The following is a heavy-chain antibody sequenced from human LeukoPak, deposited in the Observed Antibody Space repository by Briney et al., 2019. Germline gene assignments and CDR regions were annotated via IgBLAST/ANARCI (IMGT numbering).Heavy chain of an antibody. CDR1: GGSFSGYY. V-gene: IGHV4-59*01. Sequence: PSETLSLTCAVYGGSFSGYYWSWIRQPPGKGLEWIGYIYYSRSTNYNPSLKSRVTISVGTSKNQFSLKLSSVTAADTAVYYCARDLGVYYYDSSGYYGAFDIWGQGTMVTVSS. CDR2: IYYSRST. D-gene: IGHD3-22*01. J-gene: IGHJ3*02. CDR3: ARDLGVYYYDSSGYYGAFDI.